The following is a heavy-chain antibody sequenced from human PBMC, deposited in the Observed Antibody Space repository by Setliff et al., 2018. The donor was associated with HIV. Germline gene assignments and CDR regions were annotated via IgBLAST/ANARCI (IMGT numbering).Heavy chain of an antibody. CDR1: GFTFSNYN. D-gene: IGHD5-12*01. V-gene: IGHV3-21*01. CDR3: ARVDSGYDLAYYYYMDV. J-gene: IGHJ6*03. CDR2: ISSSSYI. Sequence: GGSLRLSCAASGFTFSNYNMNWVRQAPGKGLEWVSSISSSSYIYYADSVKGRFTISRDNAKNSLYLQMNSLRAEDTAVYYCARVDSGYDLAYYYYMDVWGKGTTVTVTS.